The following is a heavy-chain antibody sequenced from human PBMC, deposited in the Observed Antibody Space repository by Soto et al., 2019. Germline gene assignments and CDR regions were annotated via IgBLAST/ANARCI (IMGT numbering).Heavy chain of an antibody. CDR1: GFTFSSYA. J-gene: IGHJ4*02. CDR3: ARRSSGWYFDY. CDR2: ISGRGDST. Sequence: EVQLLASGGGLVQPGGSLRLSCAASGFTFSSYAINWVRQAPGKGLEWVSVISGRGDSTDYAESVKGRFTISRDKSKNTRYLEMNSLRAEDTAVSYCARRSSGWYFDYWGQGTLVNVAS. V-gene: IGHV3-23*01. D-gene: IGHD6-19*01.